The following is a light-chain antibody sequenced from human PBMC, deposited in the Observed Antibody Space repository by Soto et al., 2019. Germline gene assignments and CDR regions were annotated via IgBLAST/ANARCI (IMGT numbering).Light chain of an antibody. CDR3: QQSYTPPPET. V-gene: IGKV1-39*01. Sequence: DIQMTQSPSSLSASVGDRVTITCRASQNIYNYLNLYQQKPGKAPKVLIYAASTLLSGVPSRFSGSGSGTDFTLTISSLQPEDFATYYCQQSYTPPPETFGQGTKVEIK. CDR1: QNIYNY. J-gene: IGKJ1*01. CDR2: AAS.